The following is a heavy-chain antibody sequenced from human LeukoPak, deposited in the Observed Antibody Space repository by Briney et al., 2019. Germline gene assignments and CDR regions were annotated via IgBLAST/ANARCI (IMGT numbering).Heavy chain of an antibody. Sequence: ASVKVSCKASGYTFTSYGISWVRQAPGQGLEWMGWISAYNGNTNYAQKLQGRVTVTTHTSTSTAYMELRSLRSDDTTVYYCARDRHDYGDYPDYWGQGTLVTVSS. J-gene: IGHJ4*02. CDR3: ARDRHDYGDYPDY. CDR2: ISAYNGNT. V-gene: IGHV1-18*01. CDR1: GYTFTSYG. D-gene: IGHD4-17*01.